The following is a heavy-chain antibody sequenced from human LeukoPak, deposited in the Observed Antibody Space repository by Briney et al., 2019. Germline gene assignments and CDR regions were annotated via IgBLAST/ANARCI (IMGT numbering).Heavy chain of an antibody. D-gene: IGHD5-18*01. CDR3: ARGSGYSEIPFDY. J-gene: IGHJ4*02. CDR2: IYYSGST. Sequence: SETLSLTCTVSGGSISSYYWSWIRQPPGKGLEWIGYIYYSGSTNYNPSLKSRVAISVDSSKNQFSLKLSSVTAADTAVYYCARGSGYSEIPFDYWGQGTLVTVSS. CDR1: GGSISSYY. V-gene: IGHV4-59*01.